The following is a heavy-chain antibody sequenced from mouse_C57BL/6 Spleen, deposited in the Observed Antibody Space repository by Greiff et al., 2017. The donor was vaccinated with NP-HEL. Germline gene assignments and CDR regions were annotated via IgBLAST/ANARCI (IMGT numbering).Heavy chain of an antibody. CDR1: GFSFNTYA. V-gene: IGHV10-1*01. Sequence: GGGLVQPKGSLKLSCAASGFSFNTYAMNWVRQAPGKGLEWVARIRSKSNNYATYYADSVKDRFTISRDDSESMLYLQMNNLKTEDTAMYYCVRHGRWYYGGFAYWGQGTLVTVSA. CDR3: VRHGRWYYGGFAY. J-gene: IGHJ3*01. CDR2: IRSKSNNYAT. D-gene: IGHD1-1*01.